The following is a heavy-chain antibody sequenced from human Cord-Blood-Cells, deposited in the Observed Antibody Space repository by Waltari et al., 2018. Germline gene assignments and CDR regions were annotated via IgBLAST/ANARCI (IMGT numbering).Heavy chain of an antibody. CDR1: GGSFSGYY. CDR2: INHSGST. D-gene: IGHD7-27*01. Sequence: QVQLQQWGAGLLKPSETLSLTCAVYGGSFSGYYWSWIRQPPGKGLEWIGEINHSGSTNYNPSVKSRVTISVDTSKNQFSLTLSSVTAADTAVYYCARGPLWGRLYFDYWGQGTLDTVSS. CDR3: ARGPLWGRLYFDY. J-gene: IGHJ4*02. V-gene: IGHV4-34*01.